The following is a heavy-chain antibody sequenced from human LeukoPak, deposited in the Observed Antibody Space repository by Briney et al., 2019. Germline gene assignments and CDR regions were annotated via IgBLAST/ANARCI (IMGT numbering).Heavy chain of an antibody. CDR3: ARDAGNSGYGCDL. D-gene: IGHD5-12*01. J-gene: IGHJ5*02. CDR2: IRSSSET. Sequence: GVSLRLSCAASGFIFSQYSMNWVRQAPGKGLEWVSHIRSSSETFYADSVKGRFTISRDNARNSLYLQMNNLRGEDTAIYYCARDAGNSGYGCDLWGQGTLVTVSS. CDR1: GFIFSQYS. V-gene: IGHV3-48*01.